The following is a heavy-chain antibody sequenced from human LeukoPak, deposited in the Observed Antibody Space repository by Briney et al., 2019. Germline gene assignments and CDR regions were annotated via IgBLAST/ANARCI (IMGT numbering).Heavy chain of an antibody. CDR1: GFTFSYYS. CDR3: GTDAYGDSYDY. CDR2: ISRSSTYT. J-gene: IGHJ4*02. V-gene: IGHV3-21*04. Sequence: PGGSLRLSCAASGFTFSYYSMNWVRQSPGKGLEWVSSISRSSTYTYYADSLKGRIAISRDNSKNSLYLRMSSLRAEDTAIYYCGTDAYGDSYDYWGQGTLVTVSS. D-gene: IGHD4-17*01.